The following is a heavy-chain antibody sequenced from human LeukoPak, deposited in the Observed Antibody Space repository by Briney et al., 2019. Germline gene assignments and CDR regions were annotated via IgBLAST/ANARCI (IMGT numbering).Heavy chain of an antibody. V-gene: IGHV4-59*01. D-gene: IGHD4-11*01. CDR1: GGSISSYY. Sequence: TSETLSLTCTVSGGSISSYYWSWIRQPPGKGLEWIGYIYYSGSTNSNPSLKSRVTISVDTSKNQFSLKLSSVTAADTAVYYCARVGGDYSDAFDIWGQGTMVTVSS. CDR3: ARVGGDYSDAFDI. J-gene: IGHJ3*02. CDR2: IYYSGST.